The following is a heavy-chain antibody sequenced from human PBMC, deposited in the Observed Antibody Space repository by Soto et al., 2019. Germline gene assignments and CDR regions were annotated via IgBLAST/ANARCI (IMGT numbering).Heavy chain of an antibody. D-gene: IGHD3-3*01. CDR2: IKQDGSEK. V-gene: IGHV3-7*01. CDR1: GFTFSSYW. Sequence: GGSLRLSCAASGFTFSSYWMSWVRQAPGKGLEWVANIKQDGSEKYYVDSVKGRFTISRDNAKNSLYLQMNSLRAEDTAVYYCARVTIFGVVTAHSHAFDIWGQGTMVTVSS. CDR3: ARVTIFGVVTAHSHAFDI. J-gene: IGHJ3*02.